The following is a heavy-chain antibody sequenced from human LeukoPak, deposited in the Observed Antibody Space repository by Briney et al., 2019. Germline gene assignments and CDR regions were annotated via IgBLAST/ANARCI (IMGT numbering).Heavy chain of an antibody. Sequence: PSETLSLTCTVSGGSFSNYNYYWGWTRQSPGKGLEWIGSIHYVGSTYYNPSLKSRVTISVDTSKNQFSLNLSSVTAAGTAVYYCARQNNFDFWSGFFDYWGLGALVTVSS. D-gene: IGHD3-3*01. CDR1: GGSFSNYNYY. CDR2: IHYVGST. J-gene: IGHJ4*02. V-gene: IGHV4-39*01. CDR3: ARQNNFDFWSGFFDY.